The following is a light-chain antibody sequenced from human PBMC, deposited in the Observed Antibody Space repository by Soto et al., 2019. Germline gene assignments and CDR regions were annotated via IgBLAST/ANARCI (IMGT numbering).Light chain of an antibody. Sequence: QSVLTQPPSASGTPGQRVPISCSGSSSNIGSNYVYWYQQLPGTAPKLLIWRDNERPSGVPDRFSGSKSGTSASLAISGLRSEDEADYYCAAWDDSLSAVVFVGGTKLTVL. CDR2: RDN. V-gene: IGLV1-47*01. CDR3: AAWDDSLSAVV. CDR1: SSNIGSNY. J-gene: IGLJ2*01.